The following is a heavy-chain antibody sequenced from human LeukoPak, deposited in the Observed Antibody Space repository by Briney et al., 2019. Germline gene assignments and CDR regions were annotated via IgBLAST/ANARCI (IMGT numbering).Heavy chain of an antibody. Sequence: GGSLRLSCAASGFTFSDYYMSWIRQAPGKGLEWVSYISFSGSPTQYADSVKGRFTISRDNAKNSLYLQMNSLRDEDTAVYYCARDRAYYYDSSGYYYPSHYYYGMDVWGQGTTVTVSS. CDR2: ISFSGSPT. CDR1: GFTFSDYY. D-gene: IGHD3-22*01. V-gene: IGHV3-11*01. CDR3: ARDRAYYYDSSGYYYPSHYYYGMDV. J-gene: IGHJ6*02.